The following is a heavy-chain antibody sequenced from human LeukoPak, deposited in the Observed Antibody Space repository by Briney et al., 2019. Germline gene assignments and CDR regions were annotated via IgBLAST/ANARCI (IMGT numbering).Heavy chain of an antibody. Sequence: GGSLRLSCAASGFTFSSYWMHWLRQEPRKRLEWVSRISTDGSSRSYADSVKGRFTISRDNGKNTLYLQMNSLRAEDTAVYYCASYLTSIPSGMDVWGQGATVTVSS. J-gene: IGHJ6*02. D-gene: IGHD2/OR15-2a*01. CDR3: ASYLTSIPSGMDV. CDR2: ISTDGSSR. V-gene: IGHV3-74*01. CDR1: GFTFSSYW.